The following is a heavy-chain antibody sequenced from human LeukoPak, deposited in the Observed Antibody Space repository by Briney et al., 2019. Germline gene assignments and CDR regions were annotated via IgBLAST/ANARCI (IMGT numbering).Heavy chain of an antibody. CDR2: ISSSSSYI. CDR3: ARDQYLAYCGGDCYSGQFDY. J-gene: IGHJ4*02. V-gene: IGHV3-21*01. Sequence: GGSLRLSCVASGLPIGDFAMHWVRQAPGKGLEWVSSISSSSSYIYYADSVKGRFTISRDNAKNSLYLQMNSLRAEDTAVYYSARDQYLAYCGGDCYSGQFDYWGQGILVTVSS. CDR1: GLPIGDFA. D-gene: IGHD2-21*02.